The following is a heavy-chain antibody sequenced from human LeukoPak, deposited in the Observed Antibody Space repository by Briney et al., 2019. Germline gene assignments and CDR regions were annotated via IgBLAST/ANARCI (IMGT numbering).Heavy chain of an antibody. CDR1: GGSISSGSYY. CDR2: IYTSGST. V-gene: IGHV4-61*02. D-gene: IGHD3-10*01. Sequence: PSETLSLTCTVSGGSISSGSYYWSWIRQPAGKGLEWIGRIYTSGSTNYNPSLKSRVTISVDTSKNQFSLKLSSVTAADTAVYYWAREVRGEQGGPPRVYWFDPGGQEPWSPSPQ. CDR3: AREVRGEQGGPPRVYWFDP. J-gene: IGHJ5*02.